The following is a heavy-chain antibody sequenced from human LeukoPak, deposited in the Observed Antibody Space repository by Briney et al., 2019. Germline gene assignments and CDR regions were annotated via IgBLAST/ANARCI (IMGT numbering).Heavy chain of an antibody. CDR1: GFTFSSYA. J-gene: IGHJ6*02. CDR2: ISYDGSNK. D-gene: IGHD3-16*01. Sequence: GGSLRLSCAASGFTFSSYAMHWVRQAPGKGLEWVAVISYDGSNKYYADSVKGRFTISRDNSKNTLYLQMNSLRAEDTAVYYCAKDMTSGGPYGMDVWGRGTTVTVSS. CDR3: AKDMTSGGPYGMDV. V-gene: IGHV3-30*04.